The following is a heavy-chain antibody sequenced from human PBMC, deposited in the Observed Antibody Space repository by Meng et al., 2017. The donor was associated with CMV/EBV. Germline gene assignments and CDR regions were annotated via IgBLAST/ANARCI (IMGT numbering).Heavy chain of an antibody. J-gene: IGHJ6*02. CDR3: ARGWSTVTTLGSMDV. CDR1: GFTFSSYE. V-gene: IGHV3-48*03. CDR2: ISSSGTTI. D-gene: IGHD4-11*01. Sequence: GGSLRLSCAAFGFTFSSYEMTWVRQAPGKGLQWVSYISSSGTTIYYADSVKGRFTISRDNAKNSLYLQMNSLRAEDTAVYFRARGWSTVTTLGSMDVWGQGTTVTVSS.